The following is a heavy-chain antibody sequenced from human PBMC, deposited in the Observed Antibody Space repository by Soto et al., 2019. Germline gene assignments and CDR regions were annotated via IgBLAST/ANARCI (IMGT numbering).Heavy chain of an antibody. Sequence: QVQLVQSGAEVKKPGSSVKFSGKPSEGTFSGYATSWVRQAPGQGLDWLGGIIPIFGTANYAQKFQGRVTITADESTSTAYMELSSLRSEDTAVYYCASLGVGYCSGGSCYSFDYWGQGTLVTVSS. J-gene: IGHJ4*02. CDR3: ASLGVGYCSGGSCYSFDY. CDR1: EGTFSGYA. V-gene: IGHV1-69*01. D-gene: IGHD2-15*01. CDR2: IIPIFGTA.